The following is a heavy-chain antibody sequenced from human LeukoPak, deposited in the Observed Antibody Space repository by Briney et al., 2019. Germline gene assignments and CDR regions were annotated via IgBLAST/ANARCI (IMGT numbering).Heavy chain of an antibody. CDR3: AKVNEYYDSGNY. Sequence: GGSLRLSCAASGFTVSGNYMSWVRLAPGKGLEWVSLISAANIAYYADSVKGRFTISRDNAKNTLYLQMSSLRAEDTAVYYCAKVNEYYDSGNYWGQGTLVTVSS. V-gene: IGHV3-53*01. D-gene: IGHD3-22*01. CDR1: GFTVSGNY. CDR2: ISAANIA. J-gene: IGHJ4*02.